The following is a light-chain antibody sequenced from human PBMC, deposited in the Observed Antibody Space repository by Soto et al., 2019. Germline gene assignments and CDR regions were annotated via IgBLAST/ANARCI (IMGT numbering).Light chain of an antibody. CDR3: QQYGSSTWT. Sequence: EVALTKSPGTLSVSPGARATLSCRASQSIDKNYLTWYQQKPGQAPRVLIYDASTRATGIPDRFSGSGSGTDFTLTISRLEPEDFAVYYCQQYGSSTWTFGQGTKVDIK. J-gene: IGKJ1*01. CDR1: QSIDKNY. V-gene: IGKV3-20*01. CDR2: DAS.